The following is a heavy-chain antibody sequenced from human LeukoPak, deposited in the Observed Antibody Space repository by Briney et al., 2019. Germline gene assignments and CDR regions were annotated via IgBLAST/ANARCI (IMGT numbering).Heavy chain of an antibody. J-gene: IGHJ6*03. CDR3: ARGGTYNYYYYMDV. CDR1: GYTFTGYY. D-gene: IGHD2-15*01. CDR2: INANSGGT. Sequence: ASVKVSCKASGYTFTGYYMHWVRQAPGQGLEWMGWINANSGGTNYAQKFQGRVTMTRDTSISTAYMELSRLRSEDTAVYYCARGGTYNYYYYMDVWGKGTTVTVSS. V-gene: IGHV1-2*02.